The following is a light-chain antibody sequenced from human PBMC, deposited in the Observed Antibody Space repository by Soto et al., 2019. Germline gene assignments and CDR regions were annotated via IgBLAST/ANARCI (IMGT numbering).Light chain of an antibody. V-gene: IGKV3-20*01. CDR2: AAS. CDR3: QHLGDSPIT. Sequence: IVITQSPGPLSLSPGERATLSCRASQSVSSTYLAWCQQKPGQAPRLLIYAASTRATGIPDRFSGTGSGTDFTLTISRLEPEDFAVYDGQHLGDSPITFGQGTRLEIK. CDR1: QSVSSTY. J-gene: IGKJ5*01.